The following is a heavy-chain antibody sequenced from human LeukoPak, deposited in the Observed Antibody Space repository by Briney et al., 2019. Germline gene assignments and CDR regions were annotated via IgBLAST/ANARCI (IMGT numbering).Heavy chain of an antibody. J-gene: IGHJ4*02. V-gene: IGHV3-30-3*02. CDR1: GFTFSSYA. D-gene: IGHD4-23*01. Sequence: GGSLRLSCAASGFTFSSYAMHWVRQTPGKGLEWVAVMSSDGSKKYYADSVKGRFTISRDNSKNTLYLQMNSLRAEDTAVYYCAKKFRGTTVITGDYFDYWGQGTLVTVSS. CDR2: MSSDGSKK. CDR3: AKKFRGTTVITGDYFDY.